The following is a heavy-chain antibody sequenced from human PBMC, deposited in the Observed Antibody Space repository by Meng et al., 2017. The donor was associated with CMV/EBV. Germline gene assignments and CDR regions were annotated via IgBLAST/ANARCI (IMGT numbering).Heavy chain of an antibody. D-gene: IGHD2-2*01. CDR2: ISGSGGST. J-gene: IGHJ4*02. CDR3: AKDSPPEGIVVVPAAIDY. V-gene: IGHV3-23*01. CDR1: TLSGYA. Sequence: TLSGYAMSWVRQAPGKGLEWVSAISGSGGSTYYADSVKGRFTISRDNSKNTLYLQMNSLRAEDTAVYYCAKDSPPEGIVVVPAAIDYWGQGTLVTVSS.